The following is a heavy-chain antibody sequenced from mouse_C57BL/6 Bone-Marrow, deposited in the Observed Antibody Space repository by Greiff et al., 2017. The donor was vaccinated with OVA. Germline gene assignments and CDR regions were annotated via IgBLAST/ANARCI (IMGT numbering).Heavy chain of an antibody. CDR3: ARPYGYYAMDY. V-gene: IGHV1-64*01. D-gene: IGHD1-1*02. J-gene: IGHJ4*01. CDR2: IHPNSGST. CDR1: GYTFTSYW. Sequence: QVQLQQPGAELVKPGASVKLSCKASGYTFTSYWMHWVKQRPGQGLEWIGMIHPNSGSTNYNEKFQSKATLTVDKSSSTAYLQLSSLTSEDSAVYYCARPYGYYAMDYWGQGTSVTVSS.